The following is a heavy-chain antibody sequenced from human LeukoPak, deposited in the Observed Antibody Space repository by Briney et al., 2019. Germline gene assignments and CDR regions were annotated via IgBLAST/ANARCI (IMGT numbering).Heavy chain of an antibody. CDR1: GGSFSGYY. D-gene: IGHD6-13*01. J-gene: IGHJ5*02. Sequence: SETLSLTCAVYGGSFSGYYWSWIRQPPGKGLEWIGEINHSGSTNYNPSLKSRVTISVDTSKNQFSLKLSSVTAADTAVYYCARDKQQLGYNWFDPWGQGTLVTVSS. CDR2: INHSGST. V-gene: IGHV4-34*01. CDR3: ARDKQQLGYNWFDP.